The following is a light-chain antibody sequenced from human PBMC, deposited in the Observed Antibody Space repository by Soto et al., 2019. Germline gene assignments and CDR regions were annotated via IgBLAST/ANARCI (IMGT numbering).Light chain of an antibody. CDR2: GTS. Sequence: IGVTQSAGTLSLSPGERATVSGRASQSVNNNYLAWYQQKPGQAPRLLIYGTSNRATGIPDRFSGSGSGTDFTLTISRLEPEDFAMYYCQPYCYLVTFGGGTKLDNK. J-gene: IGKJ4*01. V-gene: IGKV3-20*01. CDR3: QPYCYLVT. CDR1: QSVNNNY.